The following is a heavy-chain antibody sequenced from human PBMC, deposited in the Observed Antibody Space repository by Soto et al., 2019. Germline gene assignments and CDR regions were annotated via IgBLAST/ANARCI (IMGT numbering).Heavy chain of an antibody. V-gene: IGHV4-30-4*01. Sequence: PSETLSLTCTVSGGSITSRNYYWSWIRQSPGEGLEWIGHIYSSGTAYYNPSLMSRVSMSIDTSKNQFSLNLNSVTVADTAVYFCARELRGYSYGPGEVYWGRGTLVTVSS. CDR2: IYSSGTA. J-gene: IGHJ4*02. D-gene: IGHD5-18*01. CDR3: ARELRGYSYGPGEVY. CDR1: GGSITSRNYY.